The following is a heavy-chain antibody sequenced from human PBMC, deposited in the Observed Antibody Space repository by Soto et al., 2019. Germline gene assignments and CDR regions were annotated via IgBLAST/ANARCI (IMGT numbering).Heavy chain of an antibody. V-gene: IGHV6-1*01. Sequence: WQALSLTCAISGDSVSSNSAAWNWIKQSPSRGLEWLGRTYYRSKWYNDYAVSVKGRITINPDTSKNQFSLQLNSVTPEDTAVYYCARTLHEYQLLYGMDVWGQGTTVTVSS. D-gene: IGHD2-2*01. CDR1: GDSVSSNSAA. J-gene: IGHJ6*02. CDR2: TYYRSKWYN. CDR3: ARTLHEYQLLYGMDV.